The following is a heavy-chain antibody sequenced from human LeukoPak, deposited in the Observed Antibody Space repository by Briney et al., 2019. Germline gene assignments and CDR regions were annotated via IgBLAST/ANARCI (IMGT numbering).Heavy chain of an antibody. V-gene: IGHV4-30-4*01. CDR1: GGSISSGDYY. J-gene: IGHJ3*01. CDR3: ARERPIDCTSTSCYFVSDL. CDR2: IYYTGNK. Sequence: SETLSLTCSVSGGSISSGDYYWSWIRQPPGQGLEWIGYIYYTGNKYYNPSLKRRITISLDTSKNQLSLSLTSVTAADTAVYHCARERPIDCTSTSCYFVSDLWGQGTMVTVSS. D-gene: IGHD2-2*01.